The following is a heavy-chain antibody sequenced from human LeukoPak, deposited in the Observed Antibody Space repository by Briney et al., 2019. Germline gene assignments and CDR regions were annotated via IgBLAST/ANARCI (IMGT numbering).Heavy chain of an antibody. D-gene: IGHD3-22*01. CDR1: GFTFSSYS. J-gene: IGHJ4*02. Sequence: GGSLRLSCAASGFTFSSYSMNWVRQAPWKGLEWVSYISSSSSTMYYADSVKGRFTISRDNAKNSLYLQMNSLRAEDTAVYYCARDQFFYDSSGYRLDYWGQGTLVTVSS. CDR2: ISSSSSTM. CDR3: ARDQFFYDSSGYRLDY. V-gene: IGHV3-48*04.